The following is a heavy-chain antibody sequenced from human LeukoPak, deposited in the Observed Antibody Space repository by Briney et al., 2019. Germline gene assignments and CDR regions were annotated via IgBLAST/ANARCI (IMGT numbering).Heavy chain of an antibody. Sequence: GGSLRLSCAASGFTFSHYEMHWVRQAPGKGLECVAVVSYDGSNQYYADSVKGRFTISRDNSKNTLYLQMNSLRAEDTAVYYCAKEISLYCSGGSCYPLGFDYWGQGTLVTVSS. J-gene: IGHJ4*02. D-gene: IGHD2-15*01. CDR3: AKEISLYCSGGSCYPLGFDY. CDR1: GFTFSHYE. V-gene: IGHV3-30-3*01. CDR2: VSYDGSNQ.